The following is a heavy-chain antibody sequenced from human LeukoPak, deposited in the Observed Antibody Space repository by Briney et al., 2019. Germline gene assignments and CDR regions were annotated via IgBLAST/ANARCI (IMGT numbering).Heavy chain of an antibody. V-gene: IGHV3-30*18. CDR3: AKVNTPYTGIVGAEPFDY. CDR1: GFTFSSYG. CDR2: ISYDGSNK. J-gene: IGHJ4*02. D-gene: IGHD1-26*01. Sequence: PGRSLRLSCADSGFTFSSYGMHWVRQAPGKGLEWVAVISYDGSNKYYADSVKGRFTISRDNSKNTLYLQMNSLRAEDTAVYYCAKVNTPYTGIVGAEPFDYRGQGTLVTVSS.